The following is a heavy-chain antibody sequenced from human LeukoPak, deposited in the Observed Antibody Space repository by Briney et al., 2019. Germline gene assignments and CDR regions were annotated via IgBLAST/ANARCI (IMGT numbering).Heavy chain of an antibody. CDR1: GITFSSYA. CDR3: AKRDTTYYYWYMDV. J-gene: IGHJ6*03. CDR2: ISGSGGST. D-gene: IGHD1-1*01. V-gene: IGHV3-23*01. Sequence: PGGSLRLSRAASGITFSSYAMSWVRQAPGEGVELVSTISGSGGSTYYADSVKGRFTISRDNSKNTLYLQMNSLRAEDTAVYYCAKRDTTYYYWYMDVWGKGTTVTVSS.